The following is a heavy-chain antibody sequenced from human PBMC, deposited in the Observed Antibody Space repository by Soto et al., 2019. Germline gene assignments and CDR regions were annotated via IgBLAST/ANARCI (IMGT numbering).Heavy chain of an antibody. J-gene: IGHJ6*02. Sequence: ASVKVSCKASGYTFTGYYMHWVRQAPGQGLEWMGWINPNSGGTNYAQKFQGWVTMTRDTSISTAYMELSRLRSDDTAVYYCARARSSSWYGNYYYGMDVWGQGTTVTVSS. CDR2: INPNSGGT. CDR3: ARARSSSWYGNYYYGMDV. V-gene: IGHV1-2*04. D-gene: IGHD6-13*01. CDR1: GYTFTGYY.